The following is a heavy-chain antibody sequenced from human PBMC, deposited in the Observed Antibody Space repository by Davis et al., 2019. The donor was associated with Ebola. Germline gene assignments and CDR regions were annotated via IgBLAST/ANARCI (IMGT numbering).Heavy chain of an antibody. CDR1: GFTFSSYA. V-gene: IGHV3-30-3*01. D-gene: IGHD2-15*01. CDR3: AREVVAATFYYYYGMDV. J-gene: IGHJ6*04. Sequence: GGSLRLSCAASGFTFSSYAMHWVRQAPGKGLEWVAVISYDGSNKYYADSVKGRFTISRDNSKNTLYLQMNSLRAEDTAVYYCAREVVAATFYYYYGMDVWGKGTTVTVSS. CDR2: ISYDGSNK.